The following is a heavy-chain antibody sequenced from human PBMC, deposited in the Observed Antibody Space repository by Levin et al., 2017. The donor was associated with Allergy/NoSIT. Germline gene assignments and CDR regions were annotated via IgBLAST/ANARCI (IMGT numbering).Heavy chain of an antibody. V-gene: IGHV3-11*01. CDR2: ISNSGINI. D-gene: IGHD6-19*01. J-gene: IGHJ3*02. CDR1: GFTFSDYY. Sequence: GGSLRLSCAASGFTFSDYYMSWIRQAPGKGLEWVSYISNSGINIHYADSVKGRFTVSRDNAKNSLYLLLYSLRAEDTAVYYCARVDADLVAGWHAFDIWGQGTMVTVSS. CDR3: ARVDADLVAGWHAFDI.